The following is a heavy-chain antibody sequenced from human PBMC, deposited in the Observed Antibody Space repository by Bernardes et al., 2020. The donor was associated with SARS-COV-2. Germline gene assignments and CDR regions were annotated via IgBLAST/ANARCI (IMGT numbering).Heavy chain of an antibody. CDR1: GYTFTGYY. Sequence: ASVKVSCKASGYTFTGYYMHWVRQAPGQGLEWMGWINPNSGGTNYAQKFQGWVTMTRDTSISTAYMELSRLGSDDTAVYYCARDFRHVTRSGILMDVWGQGTTVTVSS. D-gene: IGHD6-13*01. CDR3: ARDFRHVTRSGILMDV. V-gene: IGHV1-2*04. CDR2: INPNSGGT. J-gene: IGHJ6*02.